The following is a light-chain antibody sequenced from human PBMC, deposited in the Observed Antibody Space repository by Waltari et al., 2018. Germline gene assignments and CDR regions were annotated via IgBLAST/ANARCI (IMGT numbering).Light chain of an antibody. J-gene: IGLJ2*01. Sequence: QSALTQPASVSGSPGQSIPISCPSGGRDVGDDYYVSWYPQPPGKAPKLMIYHVSNRPSGVSSRFSGSKSGNTASLTISGLQAEDDADYYCSSYTSSSTLVFGGGTKVTVL. CDR3: SSYTSSSTLV. V-gene: IGLV2-14*03. CDR2: HVS. CDR1: GRDVGDDYY.